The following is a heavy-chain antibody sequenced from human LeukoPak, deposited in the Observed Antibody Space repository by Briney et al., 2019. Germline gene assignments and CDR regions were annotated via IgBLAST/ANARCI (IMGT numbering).Heavy chain of an antibody. J-gene: IGHJ4*02. D-gene: IGHD5-24*01. CDR1: GGSISSYY. V-gene: IGHV4-59*08. Sequence: PSETLSLTCTVSGGSISSYYWSWIRQPPGKGLEWIGYIYYSGSTNYNPSLKSRVTISVDTSKNQFSLKLRSVTAADTAVYYWASLTRDGYNFVFDYWGQGTLVTVSS. CDR2: IYYSGST. CDR3: ASLTRDGYNFVFDY.